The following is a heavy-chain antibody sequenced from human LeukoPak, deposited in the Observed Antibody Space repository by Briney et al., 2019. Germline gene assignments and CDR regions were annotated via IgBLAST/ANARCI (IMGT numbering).Heavy chain of an antibody. J-gene: IGHJ4*02. CDR1: GFTFDDYA. V-gene: IGHV3-9*01. CDR3: AKATPSDSSGYYGFDY. Sequence: GRSLRLSCAASGFTFDDYAMHWVRQAPGKGLEWVSGISWNSGSIGYADSVEGRFTISRDNAKNSLYLQMNSLRAEDTALYYCAKATPSDSSGYYGFDYWGQGTLVTVSS. CDR2: ISWNSGSI. D-gene: IGHD3-22*01.